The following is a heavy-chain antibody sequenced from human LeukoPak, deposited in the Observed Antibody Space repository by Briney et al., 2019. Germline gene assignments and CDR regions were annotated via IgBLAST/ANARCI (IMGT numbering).Heavy chain of an antibody. CDR1: GFTFSSYA. CDR2: ISGTGGNT. D-gene: IGHD3-22*01. Sequence: PRGSLRLSCAASGFTFSSYAMSWVRQAPGKGLEWVSGISGTGGNTDHADSVKGRFTISRDNSKDTLYLQMNSLRAEDTAIYYCAKASSPSSGCITYWGQGTLVTVSS. J-gene: IGHJ4*02. V-gene: IGHV3-23*01. CDR3: AKASSPSSGCITY.